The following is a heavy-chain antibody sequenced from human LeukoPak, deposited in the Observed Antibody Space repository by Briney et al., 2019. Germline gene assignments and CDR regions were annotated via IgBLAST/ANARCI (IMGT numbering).Heavy chain of an antibody. CDR3: ARGADTAMLDDYYYGMDV. V-gene: IGHV1-69*04. CDR1: GGTFSSYS. CDR2: IIPILGIA. D-gene: IGHD5-18*01. J-gene: IGHJ6*02. Sequence: SVKVSCKASGGTFSSYSISWVRQAPGQGLEWMGRIIPILGIANYAQKFQGRVTITADKSTSTAYMELSSLRSEDTAVYYCARGADTAMLDDYYYGMDVWGQGTTVTVSS.